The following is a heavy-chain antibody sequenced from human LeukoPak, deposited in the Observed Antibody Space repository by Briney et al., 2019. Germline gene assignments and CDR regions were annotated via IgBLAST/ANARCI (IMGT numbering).Heavy chain of an antibody. D-gene: IGHD6-6*01. CDR2: IRTDNGNT. CDR3: ARDRSSSFF. CDR1: GYAFTNYG. V-gene: IGHV1-18*01. J-gene: IGHJ4*02. Sequence: GASVTVSCKASGYAFTNYGISWVRQAPGQGLEWMGWIRTDNGNTDYAQKFQGRVTMTTDTSTSTAYMELRSLRSDDTAVYYCARDRSSSFFWGQGTLVTVSS.